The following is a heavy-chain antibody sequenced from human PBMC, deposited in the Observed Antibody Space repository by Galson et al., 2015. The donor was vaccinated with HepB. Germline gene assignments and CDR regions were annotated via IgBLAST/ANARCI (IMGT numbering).Heavy chain of an antibody. CDR3: ARPAPSYYIGYYFDY. J-gene: IGHJ4*02. CDR1: GFTFSSYA. Sequence: SLRLSCAASGFTFSSYAMHWVRQAPGKGLEWVAVISYDGSNKYYADSVKGRFTISRDNSKNTLYLQMNSLRAEDTAVYYCARPAPSYYIGYYFDYWGQGTLVTVSS. CDR2: ISYDGSNK. V-gene: IGHV3-30*04. D-gene: IGHD1-26*01.